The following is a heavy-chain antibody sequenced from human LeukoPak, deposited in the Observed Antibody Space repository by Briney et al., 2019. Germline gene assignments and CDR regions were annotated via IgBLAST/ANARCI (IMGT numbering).Heavy chain of an antibody. CDR1: GFTFSDYW. D-gene: IGHD1-26*01. J-gene: IGHJ4*02. V-gene: IGHV3-7*01. CDR3: ARGATYAYYQDY. Sequence: GGSLRLSCVGSGFTFSDYWMTWVRQAPGKGLEWVANIRRDGSQKHYVDSVEGRFTISRDNAKNSLYLQITSLRAEDTAVYYCARGATYAYYQDYWGQGTLVTVSS. CDR2: IRRDGSQK.